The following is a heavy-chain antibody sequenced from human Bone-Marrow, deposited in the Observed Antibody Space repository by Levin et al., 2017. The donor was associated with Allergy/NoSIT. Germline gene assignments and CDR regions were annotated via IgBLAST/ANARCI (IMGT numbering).Heavy chain of an antibody. Sequence: GGSLRLSCAASTFAFSSHWMHWVRQTPEKGLVWVSRINSDGSYTSSADSVKGRFTISRDNARNTLHLQMNRLRVEDTAIYYCARGGRRSGSLIEYWGQGTLVTVSS. CDR2: INSDGSYT. D-gene: IGHD3-10*01. J-gene: IGHJ4*02. CDR1: TFAFSSHW. V-gene: IGHV3-74*01. CDR3: ARGGRRSGSLIEY.